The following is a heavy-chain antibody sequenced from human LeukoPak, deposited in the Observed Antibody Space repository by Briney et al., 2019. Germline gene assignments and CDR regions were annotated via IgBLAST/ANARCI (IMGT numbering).Heavy chain of an antibody. Sequence: PSETLSLTCAVYGGSFSGYYWSWIRQPPVKGLEWIGEINHSGSTNYNPSLKSRVTISVDTSKNQFSLKLSSVTAADTAVYYCARGVRWLQFDVSRYDYWGQGALVTVSS. J-gene: IGHJ4*02. V-gene: IGHV4-34*01. CDR2: INHSGST. CDR1: GGSFSGYY. CDR3: ARGVRWLQFDVSRYDY. D-gene: IGHD5-24*01.